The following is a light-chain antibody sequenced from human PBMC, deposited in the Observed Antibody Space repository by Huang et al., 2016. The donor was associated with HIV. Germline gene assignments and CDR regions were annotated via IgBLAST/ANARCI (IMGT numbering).Light chain of an antibody. V-gene: IGKV3-11*01. CDR3: HQRAGWPL. CDR1: QTISSY. J-gene: IGKJ4*02. CDR2: GTS. Sequence: EVVLTQSPATLSLSPGERATLSCRASQTISSYLAWYQHKPGQPPRLLIYGTSKRATGIPARFSGSGSGTDFTLTISSLEPEDFAVYYCHQRAGWPLFGGGTKVEIK.